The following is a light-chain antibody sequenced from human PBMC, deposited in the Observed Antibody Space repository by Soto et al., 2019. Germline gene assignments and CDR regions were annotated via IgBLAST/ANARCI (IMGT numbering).Light chain of an antibody. CDR2: EVS. V-gene: IGLV2-14*01. CDR3: NSYATGNTRV. CDR1: SSDIVDYDY. Sequence: QSALTHPASVSVSPGQSITISCTGSSSDIVDYDYVSCYQQHPGKAPKVLISEVSNRPSGVSNRFSGSKSGNTASLTISGLQAEDEADYYCNSYATGNTRVFGTGTRSPS. J-gene: IGLJ1*01.